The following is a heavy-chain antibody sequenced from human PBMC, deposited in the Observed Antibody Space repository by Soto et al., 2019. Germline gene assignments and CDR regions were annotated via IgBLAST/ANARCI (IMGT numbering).Heavy chain of an antibody. D-gene: IGHD3-22*01. CDR2: ISWNGGSL. Sequence: SLKISCAASGFTFGDYAMHWVRQAPGKGLEWVSGISWNGGSLGYADSVKARFTISRDNAKNSLYLQMNSLSAEDTALYYCAKDKYSDSSGYPDYWGQGTLVTVSS. J-gene: IGHJ4*02. V-gene: IGHV3-9*01. CDR3: AKDKYSDSSGYPDY. CDR1: GFTFGDYA.